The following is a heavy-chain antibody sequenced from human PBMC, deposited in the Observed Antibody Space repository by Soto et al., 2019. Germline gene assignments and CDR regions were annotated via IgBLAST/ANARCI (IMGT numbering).Heavy chain of an antibody. J-gene: IGHJ4*02. CDR3: ARAPTSRLDY. V-gene: IGHV3-30-3*01. CDR1: GFTFSTFA. CDR2: ISSDGYTK. Sequence: QVQLVESGGGVVQPGRSLRLSCSASGFTFSTFAVHWVRQAPGKGLAWVAVISSDGYTKYYTDSVKGRFTISRDNSKNTLFLQMNGLRTEDTAMYYCARAPTSRLDYWGQGTRVTVSS.